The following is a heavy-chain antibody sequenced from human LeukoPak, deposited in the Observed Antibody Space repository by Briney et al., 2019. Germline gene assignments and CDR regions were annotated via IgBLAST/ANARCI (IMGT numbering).Heavy chain of an antibody. Sequence: GASVKVSCKASGYTFTDYYLHWVRQAPGQGLEWMGWINPNSGGTNSAQTFQGRVTMTRDTSITTAYLDLSRLRSDDTAVYYCARVTTYGDYYDSSHWFDPWGQGTLVTVSS. D-gene: IGHD3-22*01. CDR1: GYTFTDYY. CDR3: ARVTTYGDYYDSSHWFDP. V-gene: IGHV1-2*02. J-gene: IGHJ5*02. CDR2: INPNSGGT.